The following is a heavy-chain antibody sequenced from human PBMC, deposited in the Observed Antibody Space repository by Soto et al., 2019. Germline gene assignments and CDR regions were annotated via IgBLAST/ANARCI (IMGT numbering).Heavy chain of an antibody. CDR1: GFTFSSYA. D-gene: IGHD5-18*01. CDR2: ISGSGGST. V-gene: IGHV3-23*01. Sequence: HPGGSLRLSCAASGFTFSSYAMSWVRQAPGKGLEWVSAISGSGGSTYYADSVKGRFTISRDSSKNTLYLQMNSLRAEDTAVYYCAKDMRSGYSYGYSDYWGQGTLVTVSS. J-gene: IGHJ4*02. CDR3: AKDMRSGYSYGYSDY.